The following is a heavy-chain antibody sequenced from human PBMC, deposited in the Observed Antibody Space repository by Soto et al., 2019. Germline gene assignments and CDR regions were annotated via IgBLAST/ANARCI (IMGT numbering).Heavy chain of an antibody. CDR1: GFTFSNYG. J-gene: IGHJ6*02. CDR3: AKVANFRDDYYYGMDV. CDR2: ISYDGSKT. D-gene: IGHD1-7*01. Sequence: QVQLVESGGGVVQPGRSLRLSCAASGFTFSNYGMHWVRQAPGKGLEWVAIISYDGSKTYYADSVKGRFTISRDNSKNTLYLQMNSLRAEATAVYYCAKVANFRDDYYYGMDVWGQGTRVTVSS. V-gene: IGHV3-30*18.